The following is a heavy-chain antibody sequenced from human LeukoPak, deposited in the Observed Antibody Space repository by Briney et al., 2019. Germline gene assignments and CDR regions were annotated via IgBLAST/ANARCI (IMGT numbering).Heavy chain of an antibody. CDR1: GGTFSSYA. CDR2: IIPIFGTA. J-gene: IGHJ4*02. Sequence: ASVKVSCKASGGTFSSYAISWVRQAPGQGLEWMGGIIPIFGTANYAQKFRGRVTITADESTSTAYMELSSLRSEDTAVYYCASAYCSSTSCYNLEGEPPDYWGQGTLVTVSS. V-gene: IGHV1-69*01. CDR3: ASAYCSSTSCYNLEGEPPDY. D-gene: IGHD2-2*02.